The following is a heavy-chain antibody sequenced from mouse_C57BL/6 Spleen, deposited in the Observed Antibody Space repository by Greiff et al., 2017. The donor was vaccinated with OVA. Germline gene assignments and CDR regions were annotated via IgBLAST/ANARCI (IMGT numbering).Heavy chain of an antibody. CDR1: GYAFSSSW. Sequence: VQLQQSGPELVKPGASVKISCKASGYAFSSSWMNWVKQRPGKGLEWIGRSYPGDGDTNYNGKFKGKATLTADKSSSTAYMQLSSLTSEDSAVYFCARYGPLDSSGYYYAMDYWGQGTSVTVSS. CDR3: ARYGPLDSSGYYYAMDY. V-gene: IGHV1-82*01. D-gene: IGHD3-2*02. CDR2: SYPGDGDT. J-gene: IGHJ4*01.